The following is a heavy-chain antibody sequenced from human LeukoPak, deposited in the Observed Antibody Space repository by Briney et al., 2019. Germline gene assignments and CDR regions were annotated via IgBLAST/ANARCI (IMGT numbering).Heavy chain of an antibody. J-gene: IGHJ4*02. D-gene: IGHD5-12*01. CDR2: IYYSGST. CDR1: GGSVNSGSHY. Sequence: SETLSRTCTVSGGSVNSGSHYWCWIRQPPGKGLEWIGYIYYSGSTNYNPSLKSRATMSLDTSKNQFSLNLNSVTAADTAVYYCARDPGYSGIDYWGQGTLVTVSS. V-gene: IGHV4-61*01. CDR3: ARDPGYSGIDY.